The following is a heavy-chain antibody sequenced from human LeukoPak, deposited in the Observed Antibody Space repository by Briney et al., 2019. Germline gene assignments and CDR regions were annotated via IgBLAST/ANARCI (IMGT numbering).Heavy chain of an antibody. CDR2: ISAGGDRT. Sequence: GGSLRLSCRASGFIFNTFALNWVRQAPGQGLEWVAVISAGGDRTNYADSVTGRFTIYRDTSTETLFLRMNNLRVDDTAVYYCVKEWYYYDSSESSHFETWGQGTRLTVSS. CDR3: VKEWYYYDSSESSHFET. CDR1: GFIFNTFA. J-gene: IGHJ4*02. V-gene: IGHV3-23*01. D-gene: IGHD3-22*01.